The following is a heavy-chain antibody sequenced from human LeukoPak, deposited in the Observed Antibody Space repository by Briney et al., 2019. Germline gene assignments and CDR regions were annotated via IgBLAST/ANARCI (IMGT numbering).Heavy chain of an antibody. CDR2: IRYDGSNK. CDR1: GFTFSSYG. V-gene: IGHV3-30*02. J-gene: IGHJ4*02. Sequence: PGGSLRLSCAASGFTFSSYGMHWVRQAPGKGLEWVAFIRYDGSNKYYADSVKGRFTISRDNSKNTLYLQMNSLRAEDTAVYYCAKPREQLPRFSHYFDYWGQGTLVTVSS. D-gene: IGHD6-6*01. CDR3: AKPREQLPRFSHYFDY.